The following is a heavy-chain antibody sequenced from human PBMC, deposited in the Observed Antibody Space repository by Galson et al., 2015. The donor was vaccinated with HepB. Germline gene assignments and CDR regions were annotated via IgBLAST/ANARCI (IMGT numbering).Heavy chain of an antibody. CDR1: GFSLSTSGMC. CDR2: IDWDDDK. Sequence: PALVNPTQTLTLTCTFSGFSLSTSGMCVSWIRQPPGKALEWLALIDWDDDKYYSTSLKTRLTISKDTSKNQVVLTMTNMDPVDTATCYCARIPAARGEYYFDYWGQGTLVTVSS. J-gene: IGHJ4*02. V-gene: IGHV2-70*01. D-gene: IGHD6-6*01. CDR3: ARIPAARGEYYFDY.